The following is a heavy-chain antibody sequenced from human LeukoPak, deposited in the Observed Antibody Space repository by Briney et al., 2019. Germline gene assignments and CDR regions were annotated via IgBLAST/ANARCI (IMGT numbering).Heavy chain of an antibody. CDR3: ARTPPKGDIDY. CDR2: MSASSGNT. Sequence: ASVKVSCKASGYTFTSCDINWVRQATGQGLEWLGWMSASSGNTSYAQKFQGRVSMTRATSISTAYLELSSLTFEDTAVYYCARTPPKGDIDYWGQGTLVTVSS. D-gene: IGHD2-21*02. V-gene: IGHV1-8*01. CDR1: GYTFTSCD. J-gene: IGHJ4*02.